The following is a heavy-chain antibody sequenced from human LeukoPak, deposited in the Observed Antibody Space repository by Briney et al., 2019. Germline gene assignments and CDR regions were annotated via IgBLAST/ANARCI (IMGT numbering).Heavy chain of an antibody. CDR3: ARLSTVTTSFDY. J-gene: IGHJ4*02. Sequence: SETLSLTCTVSGGSISSYYWSWIRQPPGKGLEWIGYIYYSGSTNYNPSLKSRISISVDTSKNQFSLKLSSVTAADTAVYYCARLSTVTTSFDYWGQGTLVTVSS. CDR1: GGSISSYY. D-gene: IGHD4-17*01. CDR2: IYYSGST. V-gene: IGHV4-59*12.